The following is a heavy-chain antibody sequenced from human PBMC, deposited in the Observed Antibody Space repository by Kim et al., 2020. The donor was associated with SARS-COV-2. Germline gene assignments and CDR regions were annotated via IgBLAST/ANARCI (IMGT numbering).Heavy chain of an antibody. V-gene: IGHV3-33*01. D-gene: IGHD3-10*01. J-gene: IGHJ4*02. CDR2: IWYDGSNK. Sequence: GGSLRLSCAASGFTFSSYGMHWVRQAPGKGLEWVAVIWYDGSNKYYADSVKGRFTISRDNSKNTLYLQMNSLRAEDTAVYYCARDSGYEVAGSGDYWGQGTLVTVSS. CDR1: GFTFSSYG. CDR3: ARDSGYEVAGSGDY.